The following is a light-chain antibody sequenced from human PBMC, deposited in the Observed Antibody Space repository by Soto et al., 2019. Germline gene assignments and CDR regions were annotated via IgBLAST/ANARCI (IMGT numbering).Light chain of an antibody. J-gene: IGLJ2*01. V-gene: IGLV1-40*01. CDR2: GNN. CDR1: SSNIGAGYD. Sequence: QSVLTQPPSVSGAPGQRVTISCTGSSSNIGAGYDVHWYQQLPGTAPKLLIYGNNNRPSGVPDRFSGSKSGTSASLAITGLQAEDETDYYCQSYDSSRDVVFGGGTQLTVL. CDR3: QSYDSSRDVV.